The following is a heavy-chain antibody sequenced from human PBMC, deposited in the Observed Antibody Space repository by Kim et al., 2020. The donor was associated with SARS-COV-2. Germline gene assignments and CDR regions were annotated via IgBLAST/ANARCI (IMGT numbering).Heavy chain of an antibody. V-gene: IGHV4-4*02. D-gene: IGHD3-3*01. CDR1: GGSISSSNW. CDR3: ARDLPLRFLEWPRPSHYGMDV. CDR2: IYHSGST. Sequence: SETLSLTCAVSGGSISSSNWWSWVRQPPGKGLEWIGEIYHSGSTNYNPSLKSRVTISVDKSKNQFSLKLSSVTAADTAVYYCARDLPLRFLEWPRPSHYGMDVWGQGTTVTVSS. J-gene: IGHJ6*02.